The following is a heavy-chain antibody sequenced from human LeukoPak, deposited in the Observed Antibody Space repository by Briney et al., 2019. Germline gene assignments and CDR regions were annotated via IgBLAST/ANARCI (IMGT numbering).Heavy chain of an antibody. Sequence: GRSLRLSCLTSGFTFDDYSMSWVRQAPGKGLDWVAVISYDGSHKYYADSVQGRFTISRDNSKNTLYLQMNSLRAEDTAVYYCAASRCGTTYGCDDTFDFWGQGTMVTVSS. V-gene: IGHV3-30*04. J-gene: IGHJ3*01. CDR1: GFTFDDYS. CDR2: ISYDGSHK. D-gene: IGHD5-18*01. CDR3: AASRCGTTYGCDDTFDF.